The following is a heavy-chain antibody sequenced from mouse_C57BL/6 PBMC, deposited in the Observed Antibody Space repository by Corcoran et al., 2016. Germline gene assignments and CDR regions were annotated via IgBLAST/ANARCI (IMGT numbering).Heavy chain of an antibody. CDR3: ARYYGSSYYFDY. CDR1: GYTFTTYG. J-gene: IGHJ2*01. Sequence: QIQLVQSGPELKKPGETVKISCKASGYTFTTYGMSWVKQAPGKGLKWMGWINTYSGVPTYADDFKGRFAFSLETSASTAYLQINNLKNEDTATYFCARYYGSSYYFDYWGQRTTLTVSS. D-gene: IGHD1-1*01. V-gene: IGHV9-3*01. CDR2: INTYSGVP.